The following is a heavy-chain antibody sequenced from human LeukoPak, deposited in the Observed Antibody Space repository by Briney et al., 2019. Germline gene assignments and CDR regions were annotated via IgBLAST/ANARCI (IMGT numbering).Heavy chain of an antibody. J-gene: IGHJ4*02. D-gene: IGHD6-19*01. V-gene: IGHV1-18*01. CDR1: GYTFTSYG. Sequence: GASVKVSCKASGYTFTSYGISWVRQAPGQGLEWMGWISAYNGNTNYAQKLQGRVTMTTDTSTSTAYMELRSLRSDDTAVYYCARGAWGIAVTPKLDYWGQGTLVTVSS. CDR2: ISAYNGNT. CDR3: ARGAWGIAVTPKLDY.